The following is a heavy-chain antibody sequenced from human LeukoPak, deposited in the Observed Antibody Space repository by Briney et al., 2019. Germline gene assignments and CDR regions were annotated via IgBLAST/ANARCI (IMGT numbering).Heavy chain of an antibody. V-gene: IGHV3-30*04. CDR3: ARDLAEWELLSGMDV. D-gene: IGHD1-26*01. J-gene: IGHJ6*02. Sequence: RAGGSLRLSCAASGFTFSSYAMHWVRQAPGKGLEWVAVISYDGSNKYYADSVKGRFTISRDNSKNTLYLQMNSLRAEDTAVYYCARDLAEWELLSGMDVWGQGTTVTVSS. CDR2: ISYDGSNK. CDR1: GFTFSSYA.